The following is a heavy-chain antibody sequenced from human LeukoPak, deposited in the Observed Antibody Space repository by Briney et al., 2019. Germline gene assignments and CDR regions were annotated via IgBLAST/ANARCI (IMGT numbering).Heavy chain of an antibody. CDR3: AKDGTIVGATFLDY. D-gene: IGHD1-26*01. Sequence: GGSLRLSCAASGLTVSSNYMTWVRQAPGKGLEWVSVIYSGGSTYYADSVMGRFTISRDNSKNTLYLQMNSLRAEDTAVYYCAKDGTIVGATFLDYWGQGTLVTVSS. V-gene: IGHV3-53*05. CDR1: GLTVSSNY. CDR2: IYSGGST. J-gene: IGHJ4*02.